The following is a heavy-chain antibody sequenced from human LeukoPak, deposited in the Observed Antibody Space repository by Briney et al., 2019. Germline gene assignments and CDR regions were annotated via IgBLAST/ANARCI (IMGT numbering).Heavy chain of an antibody. CDR2: ISGDGGST. CDR1: GFTFDDYA. V-gene: IGHV3-43*02. D-gene: IGHD2-21*02. J-gene: IGHJ4*02. CDR3: AKDLCGGDCYIHDY. Sequence: PGGSLRLSCAASGFTFDDYAMHWVRQAPGKGLEWVSIISGDGGSTYYADSVKGRFTISRDNSKNSLYLQMNSLRTEDTALYHCAKDLCGGDCYIHDYWGQGTLVTVSS.